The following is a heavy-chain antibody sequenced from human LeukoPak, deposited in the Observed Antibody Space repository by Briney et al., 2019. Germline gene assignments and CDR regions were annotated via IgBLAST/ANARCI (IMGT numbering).Heavy chain of an antibody. CDR2: IYPGDSDT. Sequence: GESLKISCKGSGYSFTKYWIGWVRQMPGKGLEWMGIIYPGDSDTRYSPSFQGQVTISADKSTSTTYMQWSSLKASDTAMYYCARRGYSFGYDYWGQGTLVTVSS. CDR3: ARRGYSFGYDY. J-gene: IGHJ4*02. CDR1: GYSFTKYW. V-gene: IGHV5-51*01. D-gene: IGHD5-18*01.